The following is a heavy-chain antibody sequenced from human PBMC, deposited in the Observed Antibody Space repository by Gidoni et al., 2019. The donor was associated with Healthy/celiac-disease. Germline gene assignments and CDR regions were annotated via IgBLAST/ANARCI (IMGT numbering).Heavy chain of an antibody. CDR1: GFTFSSYG. CDR2: KSYDGSNK. J-gene: IGHJ5*01. D-gene: IGHD2-15*01. Sequence: QVQLVESGVGVVQPGRSLRLSCAASGFTFSSYGMHWVRQAPGKGPEWVAVKSYDGSNKYYADSVKGRLTISRDNSKNTLYLQMNSLRAEDTAVYYCAKGGMNYQKNWFDPWGQGTLVTVSS. CDR3: AKGGMNYQKNWFDP. V-gene: IGHV3-30*18.